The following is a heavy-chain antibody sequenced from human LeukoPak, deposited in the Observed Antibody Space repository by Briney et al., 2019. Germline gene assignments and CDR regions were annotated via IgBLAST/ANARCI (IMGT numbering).Heavy chain of an antibody. V-gene: IGHV3-7*01. CDR1: GFTFSSYW. CDR2: IKQDGSEK. Sequence: GGSLRLSCAASGFTFSSYWMSWVRQAPGKGLEWVANIKQDGSEKYYVHSVKGRFTISRQNAKNSLFLQMNSLRAEDTAVYYCARHRSGGSQDDAFDIWGQGTMVTVSS. D-gene: IGHD2-15*01. CDR3: ARHRSGGSQDDAFDI. J-gene: IGHJ3*02.